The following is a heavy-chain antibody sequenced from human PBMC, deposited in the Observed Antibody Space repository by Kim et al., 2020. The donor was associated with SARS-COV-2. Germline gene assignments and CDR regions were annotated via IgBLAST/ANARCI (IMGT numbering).Heavy chain of an antibody. CDR3: AKDPSAWPHYFDY. CDR2: ITNNGVGT. CDR1: GFTFSSYA. J-gene: IGHJ4*02. Sequence: GGSLRLSCAASGFTFSSYAMSWVRQAPGKGLEWVSTITNNGVGTHYADSVKGRFTISRDNSKNTLYLQINSLRAEDTAVYHCAKDPSAWPHYFDYWGQGT. V-gene: IGHV3-23*01.